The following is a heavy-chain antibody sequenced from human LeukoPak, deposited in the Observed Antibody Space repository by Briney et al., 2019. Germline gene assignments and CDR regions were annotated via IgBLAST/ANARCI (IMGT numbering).Heavy chain of an antibody. CDR1: GYTFTDYY. J-gene: IGHJ5*02. V-gene: IGHV1-2*06. CDR3: ARDQRYCSGGSCYPDWFDP. D-gene: IGHD2-15*01. Sequence: ASVKVSCKASGYTFTDYYINWVRQAPGQGLEWMGRISPNSGGTNYAQQFQGRVTMTRDTSISTAYMELSRLRSDDTAVYYCARDQRYCSGGSCYPDWFDPWGQGTLVTVSS. CDR2: ISPNSGGT.